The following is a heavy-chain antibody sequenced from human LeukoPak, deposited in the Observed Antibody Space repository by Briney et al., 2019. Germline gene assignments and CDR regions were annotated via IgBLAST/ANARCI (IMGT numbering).Heavy chain of an antibody. CDR1: GFTFSSYS. V-gene: IGHV3-48*04. CDR2: ISDSGTTI. CDR3: VRDHSGWSLDP. Sequence: PGGSLRLSCAASGFTFSSYSMNWVRQAPGKGLEWISYISDSGTTINYADSVKGRFTISRDNAKNSLYLQMSSLRAEDTAVYYCVRDHSGWSLDPWGQGTLVTVSS. J-gene: IGHJ5*02. D-gene: IGHD6-19*01.